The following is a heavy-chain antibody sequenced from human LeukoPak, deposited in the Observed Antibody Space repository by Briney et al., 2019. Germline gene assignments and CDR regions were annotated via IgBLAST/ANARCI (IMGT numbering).Heavy chain of an antibody. D-gene: IGHD3-22*01. V-gene: IGHV3-7*01. CDR2: IKTDGSEK. CDR3: ATYSSLNRREFQY. Sequence: GGSLRLSCAGSGFTFSNYWMGWVRQAPGKGLQWVANIKTDGSEKYYVDSVKGRFTISRDNAKNSLYLQMNSLRAEDTAVYYCATYSSLNRREFQYWGQGTLLTVSS. J-gene: IGHJ1*01. CDR1: GFTFSNYW.